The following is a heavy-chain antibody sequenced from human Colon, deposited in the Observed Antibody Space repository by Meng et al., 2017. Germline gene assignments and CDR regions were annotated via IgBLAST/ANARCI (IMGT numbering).Heavy chain of an antibody. J-gene: IGHJ4*02. CDR2: VYYTGSA. V-gene: IGHV4-61*03. CDR3: ARGRGSYSSIDF. Sequence: QVQLPGSGPRLVRPSETLSLTCTLSGGSVSSPSYYWSWIRQTPGKGLEWIGYVYYTGSANYNPSLKSRVTISVDTSKNHFSLNLTSVTAADTAVYYCARGRGSYSSIDFWGQGTLVTVSS. D-gene: IGHD1-26*01. CDR1: GGSVSSPSYY.